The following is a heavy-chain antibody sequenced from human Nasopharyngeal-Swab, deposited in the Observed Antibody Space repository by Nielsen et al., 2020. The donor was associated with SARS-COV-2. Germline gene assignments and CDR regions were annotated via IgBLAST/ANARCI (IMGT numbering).Heavy chain of an antibody. CDR2: ISSSGSYM. J-gene: IGHJ4*02. V-gene: IGHV3-21*01. D-gene: IGHD2-2*01. Sequence: GESLKISCAASGFTFSDYTMNWVRQAPVQGLEWVSSISSSGSYMYYTDSVKGRFTMSRDNAKNSLYLQMNSLRAEDTAVYYCASDSRYWGQGTLVTVSS. CDR3: ASDSRY. CDR1: GFTFSDYT.